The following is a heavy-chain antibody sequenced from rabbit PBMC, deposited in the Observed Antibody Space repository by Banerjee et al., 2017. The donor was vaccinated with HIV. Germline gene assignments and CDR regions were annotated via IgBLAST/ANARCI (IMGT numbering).Heavy chain of an antibody. CDR1: GFTLSSYW. CDR2: IGAGSSGTT. J-gene: IGHJ4*01. V-gene: IGHV1S45*01. CDR3: ARDLAGVIGWNFGL. Sequence: QEQLVESGGGLVQPEGSLTLTCTASGFTLSSYWMWWVRQAPGKGLEWIACIGAGSSGTTYYASWAKGRFTVSKTSSTTVTLQMTSLTAADTATYFCARDLAGVIGWNFGLWGPGTLVTVS. D-gene: IGHD4-1*01.